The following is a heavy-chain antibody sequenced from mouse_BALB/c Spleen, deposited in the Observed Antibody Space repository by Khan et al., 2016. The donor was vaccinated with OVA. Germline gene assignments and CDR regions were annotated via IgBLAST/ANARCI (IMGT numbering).Heavy chain of an antibody. J-gene: IGHJ2*01. V-gene: IGHV1S137*01. CDR3: ARPAYDGYYDY. CDR1: GYTFTDYA. Sequence: QIQLVQSGPELVRPGVSVKISCKGSGYTFTDYAMYWVKQSHAKSLEWIGLISTYSGNTNYNQKFKGKATMTVDKSSSTAYMELARWTSEDSAIYYCARPAYDGYYDYWGQGTTLTVSS. D-gene: IGHD2-3*01. CDR2: ISTYSGNT.